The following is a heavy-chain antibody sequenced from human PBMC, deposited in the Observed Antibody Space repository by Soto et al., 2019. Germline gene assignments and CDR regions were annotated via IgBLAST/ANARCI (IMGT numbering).Heavy chain of an antibody. J-gene: IGHJ4*02. CDR2: ISYDGSNK. CDR3: GRDLYGFGGGFYSPQAY. V-gene: IGHV3-30-3*01. Sequence: GGSLRLSCAASGFTFSSYAMHWVRQAPGKGLEWVAVISYDGSNKYYADSVKGRFTISRDNSKNTLYLQMNSLRAEDTAVYYCGRDLYGFGGGFYSPQAYWGQGPLVPVPP. D-gene: IGHD3-3*01. CDR1: GFTFSSYA.